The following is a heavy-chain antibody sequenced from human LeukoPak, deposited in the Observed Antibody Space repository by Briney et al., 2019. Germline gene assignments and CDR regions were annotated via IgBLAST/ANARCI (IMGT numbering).Heavy chain of an antibody. D-gene: IGHD2-15*01. Sequence: PGGSLRLSCAASGFTFNDHYMDWVRQAPGKGLEWVGLIRNTNQSYTTEYAASVRGRFTISRDDSKNSIFLEMNSLKTEDTAVYYCARDSNAAPDYWGQGTPVTVSS. CDR1: GFTFNDHY. CDR2: IRNTNQSYTT. CDR3: ARDSNAAPDY. J-gene: IGHJ4*02. V-gene: IGHV3-72*01.